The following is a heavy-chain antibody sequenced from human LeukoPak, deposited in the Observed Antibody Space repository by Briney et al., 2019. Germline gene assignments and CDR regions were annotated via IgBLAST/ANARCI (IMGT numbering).Heavy chain of an antibody. CDR2: IYPGDSDS. D-gene: IGHD6-6*01. CDR1: GSGFTSYW. Sequence: GGSLKISCNGSGSGFTSYWIGWVRQGPGKGLEWIGIIYPGDSDSRYSPSFQGQVTISADKSISTAYLQWSSLKASDTGMYYCARHVSTREYINWFDPWGQGTLVTVSS. CDR3: ARHVSTREYINWFDP. J-gene: IGHJ5*02. V-gene: IGHV5-51*01.